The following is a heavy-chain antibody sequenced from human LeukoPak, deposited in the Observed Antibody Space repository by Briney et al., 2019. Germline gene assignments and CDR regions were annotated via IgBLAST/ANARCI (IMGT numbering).Heavy chain of an antibody. J-gene: IGHJ5*02. Sequence: GESLKISCKGSGYSFTSYWIGWVRQMPGKGLEWMGIIYPGDSDTKYSPSFQGQVTMSADKSISTAYLQWSSLKASDTAMYYCAREAPLRTITMGGFDPWGQGTLVTVSS. D-gene: IGHD3-10*01. V-gene: IGHV5-51*01. CDR3: AREAPLRTITMGGFDP. CDR2: IYPGDSDT. CDR1: GYSFTSYW.